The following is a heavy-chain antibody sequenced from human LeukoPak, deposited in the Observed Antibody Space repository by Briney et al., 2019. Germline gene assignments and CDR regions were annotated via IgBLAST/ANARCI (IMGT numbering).Heavy chain of an antibody. CDR2: IYYSGST. D-gene: IGHD3-3*01. CDR3: ARDVTIFGVDYYMDV. Sequence: PSETLSLTCTVSGGSINSYYWSWIRQPPGKGLEWIGYIYYSGSTNYNPSLKSRVTISVDTSNNQFSLKLTSVTAADTAVYYCARDVTIFGVDYYMDVWGKGTTVTVSS. V-gene: IGHV4-59*01. CDR1: GGSINSYY. J-gene: IGHJ6*03.